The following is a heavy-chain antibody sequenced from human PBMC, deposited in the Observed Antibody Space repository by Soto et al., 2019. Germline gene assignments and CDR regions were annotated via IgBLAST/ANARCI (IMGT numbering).Heavy chain of an antibody. J-gene: IGHJ3*02. D-gene: IGHD2-15*01. CDR3: ARDHQSTQLAFDI. V-gene: IGHV3-53*04. CDR2: IYSGGST. Sequence: GGSLRLSCAASGFTVSSNYMSWVRRAPGKGLEWVSVIYSGGSTYYADSVKGRFTISRHNSKNTLYLQMNSLRAEDTAVYYCARDHQSTQLAFDIWGQGTMVTVSS. CDR1: GFTVSSNY.